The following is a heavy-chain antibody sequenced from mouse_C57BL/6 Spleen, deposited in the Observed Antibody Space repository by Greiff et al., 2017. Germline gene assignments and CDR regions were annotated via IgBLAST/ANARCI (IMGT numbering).Heavy chain of an antibody. CDR1: GYSITSGYD. J-gene: IGHJ4*01. CDR2: ISYSGST. Sequence: EVKLVESGPGMVKPSQSLSLTCTVTGYSITSGYDWHWIRHFPGNKLEWMGYISYSGSTNYNPSLKSRISITHDTSKNHVFLKLNSVTTEDTATYYCARGGDPLYYDAMDYWGQGTSVTVSS. V-gene: IGHV3-1*01. CDR3: ARGGDPLYYDAMDY.